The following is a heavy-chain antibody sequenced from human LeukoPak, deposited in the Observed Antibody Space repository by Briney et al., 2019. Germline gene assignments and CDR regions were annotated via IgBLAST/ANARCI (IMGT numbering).Heavy chain of an antibody. CDR3: AEGSTIFTV. V-gene: IGHV4-39*07. Sequence: RSSETLSLTCTVSGGSISSSSYYWGWIRQPPGKGLEWIGSIYYSGSTYYNPSLKSRVTISVDTSKNQFSLKLSSVTAADTAAYYCAEGSTIFTVWGKGTTVTVSS. J-gene: IGHJ6*04. CDR2: IYYSGST. D-gene: IGHD3-3*01. CDR1: GGSISSSSYY.